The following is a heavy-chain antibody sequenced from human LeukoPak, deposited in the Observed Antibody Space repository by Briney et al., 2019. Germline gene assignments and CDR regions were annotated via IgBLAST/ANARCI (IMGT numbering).Heavy chain of an antibody. J-gene: IGHJ4*02. CDR3: ARPYYYGSGIDY. CDR2: IYSGGST. Sequence: PGGSLRLSCAASGFTLSSYAMSWVRQAPGKGLEWVSVIYSGGSTYYADSVKGRFTISRDNSKNMLYLQMNSLRAEDTAVYYCARPYYYGSGIDYWGQGTLVTVSS. CDR1: GFTLSSYA. D-gene: IGHD3-10*01. V-gene: IGHV3-53*01.